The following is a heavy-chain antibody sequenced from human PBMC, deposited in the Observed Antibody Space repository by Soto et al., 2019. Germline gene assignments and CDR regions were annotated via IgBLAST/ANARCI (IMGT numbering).Heavy chain of an antibody. CDR1: GFTFSSYW. Sequence: PGGSLRLSCAASGFTFSSYWMSWVRQAPGKGLEWVANIKQDGSEKYYVDSVKGRFTISRDNAKNSLYLQMNSLRAEDTAVYYCARELVVVAAMGFDYWGQGTLVTVSS. J-gene: IGHJ4*02. CDR2: IKQDGSEK. CDR3: ARELVVVAAMGFDY. D-gene: IGHD2-15*01. V-gene: IGHV3-7*01.